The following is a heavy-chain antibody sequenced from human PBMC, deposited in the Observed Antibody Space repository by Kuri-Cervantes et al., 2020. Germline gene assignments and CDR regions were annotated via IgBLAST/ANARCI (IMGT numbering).Heavy chain of an antibody. CDR1: GFTFSSYA. CDR2: IRSKAYGGTT. CDR3: TGEWELLVPPPQNFDY. Sequence: GESLKISCAASGFTFSSYAMHWVRQAPGKGLEWVGFIRSKAYGGTTEYAASVEGRFTISRDDSKSIAYLQMNSLKTEDTAVYYCTGEWELLVPPPQNFDYWGQGTLVTVSS. V-gene: IGHV3-49*04. D-gene: IGHD1-26*01. J-gene: IGHJ4*02.